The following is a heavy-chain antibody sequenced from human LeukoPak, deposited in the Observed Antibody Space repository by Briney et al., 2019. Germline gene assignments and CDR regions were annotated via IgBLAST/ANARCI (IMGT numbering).Heavy chain of an antibody. CDR2: IRYDGSNK. Sequence: GGSLRPSCAASGFTFSSYGMHWVRQAPDKGLEWVAFIRYDGSNKYYADSVKGRFTISRDNSKNTLYLQMNSLRAEDTAVYYCARDRLYYYDSSGYPDAFDIWGQGTMVTVSS. CDR3: ARDRLYYYDSSGYPDAFDI. D-gene: IGHD3-22*01. V-gene: IGHV3-30*02. CDR1: GFTFSSYG. J-gene: IGHJ3*02.